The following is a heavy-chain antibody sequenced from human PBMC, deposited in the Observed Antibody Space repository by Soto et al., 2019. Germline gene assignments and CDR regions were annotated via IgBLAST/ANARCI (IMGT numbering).Heavy chain of an antibody. Sequence: EVQLVESGGGLVQPGGSLRLSCAASGFTFSSYWMHWVRQAPGKGLVWVSRLNPDGSRTSYADSVKGRFTTSRDNAKNTLYMQMNRLRADDTALYYCASVRTGYYNFDYWGQGTLVTVSS. CDR3: ASVRTGYYNFDY. D-gene: IGHD3-9*01. CDR1: GFTFSSYW. J-gene: IGHJ4*02. V-gene: IGHV3-74*01. CDR2: LNPDGSRT.